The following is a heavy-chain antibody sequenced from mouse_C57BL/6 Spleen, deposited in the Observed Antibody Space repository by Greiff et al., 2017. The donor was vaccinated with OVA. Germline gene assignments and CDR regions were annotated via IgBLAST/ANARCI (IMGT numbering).Heavy chain of an antibody. CDR1: GFTFPEYE. J-gene: IGHJ4*01. CDR2: IDHETGGT. CDR3: TIYYSNYRAMDY. V-gene: IGHV1-15*01. D-gene: IGHD2-5*01. Sequence: QGQLQQSGAELVGPGASVTLSCKASGFTFPEYEMPWVKQTTVHGLDWIGGIDHETGGTAYKQKFKGKAILTADKSSSTAYLELRSLTSEDSAVYYCTIYYSNYRAMDYWGQGTSVTVSS.